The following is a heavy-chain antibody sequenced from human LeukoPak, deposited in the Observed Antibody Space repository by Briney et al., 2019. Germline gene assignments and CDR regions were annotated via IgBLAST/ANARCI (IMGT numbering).Heavy chain of an antibody. CDR1: GYTFTGYY. Sequence: ASVKVSCKASGYTFTGYYMHWVRQAPGQGLEWMGWTNPHSGGTNYAQKFQGRVTMTRDTSISTAYMELSRLRSDDTAVYYCARVFRLELEETETFDYWGQGTLVTVSS. CDR2: TNPHSGGT. J-gene: IGHJ4*02. CDR3: ARVFRLELEETETFDY. D-gene: IGHD1-7*01. V-gene: IGHV1-2*02.